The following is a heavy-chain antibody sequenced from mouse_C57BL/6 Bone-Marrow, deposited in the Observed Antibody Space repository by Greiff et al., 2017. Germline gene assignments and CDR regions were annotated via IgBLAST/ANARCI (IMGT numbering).Heavy chain of an antibody. CDR3: ARSLTGDYYAMDY. J-gene: IGHJ4*01. CDR1: GYTFTDYY. Sequence: EVQLQQSGPVLVKPGASVKMSCKASGYTFTDYYMNWVKQSHGKSLEWIGVINPYNGGTSYNQKFKGKATLTVDKSSSTAYMELNSLTSEDSAVYYCARSLTGDYYAMDYWGQGTSVTVSS. D-gene: IGHD4-1*01. CDR2: INPYNGGT. V-gene: IGHV1-19*01.